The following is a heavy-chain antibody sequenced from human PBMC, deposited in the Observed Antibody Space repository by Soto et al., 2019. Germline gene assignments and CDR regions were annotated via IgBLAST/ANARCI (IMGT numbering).Heavy chain of an antibody. CDR3: AREGLYYYDSSGYYNWFDP. V-gene: IGHV4-39*07. Sequence: SETLSLTCTVSGGSISSSSYYWGWIRQPPGKGLEWIGSIYYSGSTYYNPSLKSRVTISVDTSKNQFSLKLSSVTAADTAVYYCAREGLYYYDSSGYYNWFDPWGQGTLVTVSS. J-gene: IGHJ5*02. D-gene: IGHD3-22*01. CDR2: IYYSGST. CDR1: GGSISSSSYY.